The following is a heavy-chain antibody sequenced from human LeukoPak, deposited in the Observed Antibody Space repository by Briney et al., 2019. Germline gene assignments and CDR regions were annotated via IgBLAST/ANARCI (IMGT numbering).Heavy chain of an antibody. Sequence: PGGSPRLSCAASGFTVSSNYMSWVRQAPGKGLEWVSVIYSGGSTYYADSVKGRFTISRDNSKNTLYLQMNSLRAEDTAVYYCARMAGRYDILTGYWYYFDYWGQGTLVTVSS. D-gene: IGHD3-9*01. V-gene: IGHV3-53*01. CDR3: ARMAGRYDILTGYWYYFDY. J-gene: IGHJ4*02. CDR1: GFTVSSNY. CDR2: IYSGGST.